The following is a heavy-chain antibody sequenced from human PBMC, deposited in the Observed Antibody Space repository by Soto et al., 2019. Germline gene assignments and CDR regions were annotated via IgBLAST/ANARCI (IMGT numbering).Heavy chain of an antibody. CDR1: GFTFGDYA. D-gene: IGHD4-17*01. CDR2: IRSKAYGGTT. CDR3: TRDRGDYGDYFDL. J-gene: IGHJ2*01. Sequence: GGSLRLSCTASGFTFGDYAMSWFRQAPGKGLEWVGFIRSKAYGGTTEYAASVKGRFTISRDDSKSIAYLQMNSLKTEDTAVYYCTRDRGDYGDYFDLWGRGTLVTVSS. V-gene: IGHV3-49*03.